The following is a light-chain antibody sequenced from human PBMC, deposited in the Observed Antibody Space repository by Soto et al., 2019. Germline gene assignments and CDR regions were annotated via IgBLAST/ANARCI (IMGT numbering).Light chain of an antibody. J-gene: IGKJ1*01. Sequence: DIQMTQSPSTLSASVGDRVSITCRASQSLSSRLAWYQQKPGKAPKLLIYKASTLESGVPSRISGSGSGTEFPLTISSLQHDDLASYYCQQYNNYWTFGQGTKVEIK. CDR2: KAS. V-gene: IGKV1-5*03. CDR3: QQYNNYWT. CDR1: QSLSSR.